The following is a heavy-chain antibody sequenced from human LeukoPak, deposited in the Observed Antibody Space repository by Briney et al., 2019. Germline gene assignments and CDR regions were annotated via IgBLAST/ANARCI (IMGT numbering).Heavy chain of an antibody. J-gene: IGHJ4*02. V-gene: IGHV6-1*01. D-gene: IGHD6-13*01. CDR2: THYRSKWYN. CDR3: ARSQSSKGLLFDY. CDR1: GDSVSSNSAA. Sequence: SQTLSLTCAISGDSVSSNSAAWNWIRRSPSRGLEWLGRTHYRSKWYNDYAVSVKSRITINPDTSKNQFSLQLNSVTPEDTAVYYCARSQSSKGLLFDYWGQGTLVTVSS.